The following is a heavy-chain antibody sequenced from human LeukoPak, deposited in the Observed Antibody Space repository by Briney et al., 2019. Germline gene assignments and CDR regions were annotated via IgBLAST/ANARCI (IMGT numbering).Heavy chain of an antibody. Sequence: GGSLRLSCAASGFTFSSYGMSWVRQAPGKGLEWVSAISGSGGSTYYADSVKGRFTISRDNSKNTLYLLMNSLKTEDTAVYYCTTDGVWFGDWGQGTLVTVSS. J-gene: IGHJ4*02. V-gene: IGHV3-23*01. CDR3: TTDGVWFGD. CDR2: ISGSGGST. D-gene: IGHD3-10*01. CDR1: GFTFSSYG.